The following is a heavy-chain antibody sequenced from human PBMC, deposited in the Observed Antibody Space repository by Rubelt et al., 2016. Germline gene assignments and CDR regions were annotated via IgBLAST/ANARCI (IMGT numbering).Heavy chain of an antibody. CDR1: GGSFSDYY. D-gene: IGHD5-18*01. CDR2: LHPSGIT. Sequence: QVQLQQWGAGLLKPSETLSLTCAVYGGSFSDYYWTWVRQPPGKGLEWIGHLHPSGITNYHPSLQSRVALSVDTSNNHFSLSRGLVAAADTAGYYCARHGLWSGNAIGYWGQGTLVTVSS. CDR3: ARHGLWSGNAIGY. J-gene: IGHJ4*02. V-gene: IGHV4-34*01.